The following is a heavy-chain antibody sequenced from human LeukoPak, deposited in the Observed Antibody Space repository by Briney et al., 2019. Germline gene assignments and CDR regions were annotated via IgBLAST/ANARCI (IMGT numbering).Heavy chain of an antibody. CDR2: ISSSGSTI. J-gene: IGHJ5*02. Sequence: PGGSLRLSCAASGFTFSDYYMSWIRQAPGKGLEWVSYISSSGSTIYYADPVKGRFTISRDNAKNSLYLQMNSLRAEDTAVYYCATASTVPAATFDPWGQGTLVTVSS. V-gene: IGHV3-11*01. CDR3: ATASTVPAATFDP. CDR1: GFTFSDYY. D-gene: IGHD2-2*01.